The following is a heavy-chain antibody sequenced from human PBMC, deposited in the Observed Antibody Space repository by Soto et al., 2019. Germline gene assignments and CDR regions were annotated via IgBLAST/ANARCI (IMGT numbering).Heavy chain of an antibody. CDR3: ARSRGGDTAMPPDP. J-gene: IGHJ5*02. CDR2: IYYSGST. D-gene: IGHD5-18*01. Sequence: SETLSLTCTVSGGSISSGDYYWSWIRQPPGKGLEWIGYIYYSGSTYYNPSLKSRVTISVDTSKNQFPLKLSSVTAADTAVYYCARSRGGDTAMPPDPWGQGTLVTVSS. V-gene: IGHV4-30-4*01. CDR1: GGSISSGDYY.